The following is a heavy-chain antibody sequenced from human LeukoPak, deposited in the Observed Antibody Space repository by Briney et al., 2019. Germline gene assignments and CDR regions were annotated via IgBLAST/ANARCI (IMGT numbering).Heavy chain of an antibody. Sequence: SVKVSCKASGGTFSSYTFSWVRQAPGQGLEWMGRIIPILGITNYTQKFQGRATITADKSTTTAYMELNSLRSEDTAVYYCARVADNSGYTFDSWGQGTLVTVSS. V-gene: IGHV1-69*02. D-gene: IGHD3-22*01. CDR3: ARVADNSGYTFDS. CDR1: GGTFSSYT. J-gene: IGHJ4*02. CDR2: IIPILGIT.